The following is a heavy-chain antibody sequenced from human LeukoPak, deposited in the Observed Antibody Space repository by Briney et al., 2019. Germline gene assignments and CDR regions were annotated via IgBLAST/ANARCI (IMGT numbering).Heavy chain of an antibody. J-gene: IGHJ6*03. D-gene: IGHD2-15*01. CDR1: GYTFTGYY. CDR2: INPNSGGT. Sequence: ASVKVPCKASGYTFTGYYMHWVRHAPGQGLEWMGWINPNSGGTNYAQKFQGRVTMTRDTSRSTAYMELSRLRSDDTAVYYCARRSCSGGSCYPLSRYFMDVWGKGTTVTVSS. CDR3: ARRSCSGGSCYPLSRYFMDV. V-gene: IGHV1-2*02.